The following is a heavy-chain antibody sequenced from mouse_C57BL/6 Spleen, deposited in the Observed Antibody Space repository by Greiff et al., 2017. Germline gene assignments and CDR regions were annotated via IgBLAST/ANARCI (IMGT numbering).Heavy chain of an antibody. D-gene: IGHD1-1*01. CDR2: FHPYNDDT. CDR1: GYTFTTYP. J-gene: IGHJ1*03. V-gene: IGHV1-47*01. CDR3: ARAPSYYGSSYWYFDV. Sequence: VQLQQSGAELVKPGASVKMSCKASGYTFTTYPIEWMKQNHGKSLEWIGNFHPYNDDTKYNEKFKGKATLTVEKSSSTVYLELSRLTSDDSAVYYCARAPSYYGSSYWYFDVWGTGTTVTVSS.